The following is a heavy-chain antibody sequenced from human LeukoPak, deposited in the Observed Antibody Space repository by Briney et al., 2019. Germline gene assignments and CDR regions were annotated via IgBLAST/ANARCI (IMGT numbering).Heavy chain of an antibody. CDR3: ARLETYDSTLDY. CDR1: GDSIATSSYY. V-gene: IGHV4-39*01. D-gene: IGHD3-22*01. CDR2: IYYSGSA. Sequence: SETLSLTCTVSGDSIATSSYYWGWIRQPPGKGLEWIGNIYYSGSAYYNPSLKSRVTISVDTSKNQFSLWLSSVTAADTAVYYCARLETYDSTLDYWGQGTLVTVSS. J-gene: IGHJ4*02.